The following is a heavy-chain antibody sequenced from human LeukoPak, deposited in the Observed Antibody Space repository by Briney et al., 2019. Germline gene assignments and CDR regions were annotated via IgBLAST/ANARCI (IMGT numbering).Heavy chain of an antibody. Sequence: SQTMSLTCTVSGGSISSGSYYWSWIRQPVGKGLEWIGRIYTSGSTNYNPSLKSRVTISVDTSKNQFSLKLSSVAAADTAVYYCARGTDYYDSSGYYYTDYWGQGTLVTVSS. CDR2: IYTSGST. CDR1: GGSISSGSYY. D-gene: IGHD3-22*01. CDR3: ARGTDYYDSSGYYYTDY. J-gene: IGHJ4*02. V-gene: IGHV4-61*02.